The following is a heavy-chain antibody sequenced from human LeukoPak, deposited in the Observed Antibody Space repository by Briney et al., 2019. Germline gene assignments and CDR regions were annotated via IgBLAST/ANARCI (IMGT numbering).Heavy chain of an antibody. Sequence: SETLSLTCTVSGGSISSSSYSWGWIRQPPGKGLEWIGSIYYSGSTYYNPSLKSRVTISVDTSKNQFSLKLSSVTAADTALYYCARQQYYYDNSGSWFYYYGMDVWGPGTTVTVSS. V-gene: IGHV4-39*01. D-gene: IGHD3-22*01. CDR1: GGSISSSSYS. CDR3: ARQQYYYDNSGSWFYYYGMDV. J-gene: IGHJ6*02. CDR2: IYYSGST.